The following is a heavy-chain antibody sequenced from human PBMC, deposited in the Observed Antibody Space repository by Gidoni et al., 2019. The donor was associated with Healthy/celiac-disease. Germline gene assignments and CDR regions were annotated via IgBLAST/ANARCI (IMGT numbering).Heavy chain of an antibody. CDR2: IYYSGST. Sequence: QLQLQESGPGLVKPQETLSLTCTVSGGSISSSSYYWGWIRQPPGKGLEWIGSIYYSGSTYYNPSLKSRVTISVDTSKNQFSLKLSSVTAADTAVYYCASIGYCSGGSCYPDYWGQGTLVTVSS. D-gene: IGHD2-15*01. CDR1: GGSISSSSYY. V-gene: IGHV4-39*01. J-gene: IGHJ4*02. CDR3: ASIGYCSGGSCYPDY.